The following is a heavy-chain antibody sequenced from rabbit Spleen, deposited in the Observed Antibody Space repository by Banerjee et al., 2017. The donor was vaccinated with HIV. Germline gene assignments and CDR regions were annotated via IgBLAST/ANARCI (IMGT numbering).Heavy chain of an antibody. CDR2: IDFSSNRY. V-gene: IGHV1S40*01. D-gene: IGHD2-1*01. CDR1: GFSFSSAHD. Sequence: QSLEESGGDLVQPGASLTLTCKASGFSFSSAHDMCWVRQAPGKGLEWIACIDFSSNRYYYASWAKGRFTISKPSSTTVTLQMTSLTAADTATYFCARGSATMTLVVTGYYLSLWGPGTLVTVS. J-gene: IGHJ4*01. CDR3: ARGSATMTLVVTGYYLSL.